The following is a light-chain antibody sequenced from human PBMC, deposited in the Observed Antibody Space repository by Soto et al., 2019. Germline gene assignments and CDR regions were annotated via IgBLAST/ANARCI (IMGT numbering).Light chain of an antibody. V-gene: IGKV3-11*01. Sequence: EIVLTQSPGTLSLSPWERATLSCRASQSVSSYLAWYQQKPGQAPRLLIYDASNRATGIPARFSGSGSGTDFTLTISSLEPEDFAVYYCQQRSNWLPITFGQGTRLEIK. J-gene: IGKJ5*01. CDR2: DAS. CDR3: QQRSNWLPIT. CDR1: QSVSSY.